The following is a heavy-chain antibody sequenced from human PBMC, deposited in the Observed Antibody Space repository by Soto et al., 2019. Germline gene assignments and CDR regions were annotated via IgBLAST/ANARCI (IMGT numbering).Heavy chain of an antibody. D-gene: IGHD2-2*01. CDR3: ARVRNIVLVPAAADY. J-gene: IGHJ4*02. V-gene: IGHV4-30-4*01. CDR1: GGSISSGDYY. Sequence: PSETLSLTCTVSGGSISSGDYYWSWIRQPPGKGPEWIGYIYYSGSTYYNPSLKSRVTISVDTSKNQFSLKLSSVTAADTAVYYCARVRNIVLVPAAADYWGQGTLVTVSS. CDR2: IYYSGST.